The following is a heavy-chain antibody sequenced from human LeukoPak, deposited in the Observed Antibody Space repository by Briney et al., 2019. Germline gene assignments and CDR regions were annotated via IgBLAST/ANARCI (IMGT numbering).Heavy chain of an antibody. V-gene: IGHV3-7*01. J-gene: IGHJ4*02. CDR3: AYSEAVAGFHFDS. D-gene: IGHD6-19*01. Sequence: GGSLRLSCAASGFTFRSYWMTWVRQAPGKGLEWVANIKQDGSEKYYVDSVKGRFTNSRDNAKNSLYLQMNSMRAEDSAVYYCAYSEAVAGFHFDSWGQGTLVTVSS. CDR1: GFTFRSYW. CDR2: IKQDGSEK.